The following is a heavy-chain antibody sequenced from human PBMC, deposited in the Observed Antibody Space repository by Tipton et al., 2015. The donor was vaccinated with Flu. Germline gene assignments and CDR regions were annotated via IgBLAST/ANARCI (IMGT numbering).Heavy chain of an antibody. D-gene: IGHD6-6*01. Sequence: SLRLSCAASGFTFSSYATHWVRQAPGKGLEWVAVISYDGSNKYYADSVKGRFTISRDNSKNTLYLQMNSLRAEDTAVYYCARGSTLSVAARLFYYYYYGMDVWGQGTTVTVSS. CDR1: GFTFSSYA. CDR3: ARGSTLSVAARLFYYYYYGMDV. CDR2: ISYDGSNK. J-gene: IGHJ6*02. V-gene: IGHV3-30-3*01.